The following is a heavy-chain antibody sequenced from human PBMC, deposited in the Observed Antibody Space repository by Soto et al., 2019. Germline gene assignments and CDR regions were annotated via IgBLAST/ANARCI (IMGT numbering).Heavy chain of an antibody. CDR1: GGTFSSYA. CDR3: ARDYPGRGGMDV. J-gene: IGHJ6*02. CDR2: IIPIFGTA. Sequence: QVQLVQSGAEVKKPGSSVKVSCKASGGTFSSYAIIWVRQAPGQGLEWMGGIIPIFGTANYAQKFQGRVTITADESTSTAYMELSSHRSEDTAVYYCARDYPGRGGMDVWGQGTTVTVSS. D-gene: IGHD1-1*01. V-gene: IGHV1-69*12.